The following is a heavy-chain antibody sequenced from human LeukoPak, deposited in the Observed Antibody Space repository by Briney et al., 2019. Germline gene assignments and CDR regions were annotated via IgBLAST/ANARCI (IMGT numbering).Heavy chain of an antibody. CDR2: INPSGGST. CDR1: GYTFTSYY. CDR3: ARDRFERYYYYGMDV. D-gene: IGHD1-1*01. V-gene: IGHV1-46*01. J-gene: IGHJ6*02. Sequence: ASVKVSCKASGYTFTSYYMHWVRQAPGQGLEWMGIINPSGGSTSYAQKFQGRVTMTRDTSTSTVYMELSGLRSEDTAVYYCARDRFERYYYYGMDVWGQGTTVTVSS.